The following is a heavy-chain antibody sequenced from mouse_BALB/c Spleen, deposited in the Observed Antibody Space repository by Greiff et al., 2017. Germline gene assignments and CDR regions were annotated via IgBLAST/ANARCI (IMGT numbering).Heavy chain of an antibody. CDR2: IYPGDGDT. CDR3: ARAYYGNSYYFDY. J-gene: IGHJ2*01. V-gene: IGHV1-80*01. CDR1: GYAFSSYW. Sequence: VQLQQSGAELVRPGSSVKISCKASGYAFSSYWMNWVKQRPGQGLEWIGQIYPGDGDTNYNGKFKGKATLTADKSSSTAYMQLSSLTSEDSAVYFCARAYYGNSYYFDYWGQGTTLTVSS. D-gene: IGHD2-10*01.